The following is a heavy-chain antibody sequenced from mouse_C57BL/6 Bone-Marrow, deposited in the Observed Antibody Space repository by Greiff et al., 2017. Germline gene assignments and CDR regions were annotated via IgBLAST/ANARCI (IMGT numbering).Heavy chain of an antibody. Sequence: QVHVKQSGAELVRPGTSVKVSCKASGYAFTNYLIEWVKQRPGQGLEWIGVINPGSGGTNYNEKFKGKATLTADKSSSTAYMQLSSLTSEDSAVYCCARSYGYDGYYFDYWGQGTTLTVSS. CDR2: INPGSGGT. D-gene: IGHD2-2*01. J-gene: IGHJ2*01. CDR3: ARSYGYDGYYFDY. CDR1: GYAFTNYL. V-gene: IGHV1-54*01.